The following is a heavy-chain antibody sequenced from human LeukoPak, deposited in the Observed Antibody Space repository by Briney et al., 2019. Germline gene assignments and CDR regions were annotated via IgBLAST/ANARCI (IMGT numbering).Heavy chain of an antibody. CDR3: ARGDYASYYYYMDV. CDR2: IYYSGST. V-gene: IGHV4-59*01. Sequence: SETLSLTCTVSGGSISSYYWSWSRQPPGKGLEWIGYIYYSGSTNYNPSLKSRVTISVDTSKNQFSLKLSSVTAADTAVYYCARGDYASYYYYMDVWGKGTTVTVSS. D-gene: IGHD4-17*01. J-gene: IGHJ6*03. CDR1: GGSISSYY.